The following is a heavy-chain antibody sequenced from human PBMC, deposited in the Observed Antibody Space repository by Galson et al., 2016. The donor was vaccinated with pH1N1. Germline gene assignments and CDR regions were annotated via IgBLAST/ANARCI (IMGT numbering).Heavy chain of an antibody. D-gene: IGHD3-22*01. V-gene: IGHV1-46*01. CDR1: GYTFTSDF. CDR3: ARARESSGYYLGSDAFDI. Sequence: SGYTFTSDFMHWVRQAPGQGLEWMGMLNPTGGSRIYAQKFQGRVTMTRDTSTSTVYVELSSLRSEDTAVYYCARARESSGYYLGSDAFDIWGQGTMVTVSS. J-gene: IGHJ3*02. CDR2: LNPTGGSR.